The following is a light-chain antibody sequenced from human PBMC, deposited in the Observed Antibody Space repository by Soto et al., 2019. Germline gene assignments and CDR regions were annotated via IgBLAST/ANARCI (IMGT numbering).Light chain of an antibody. CDR1: SSYICDYNY. Sequence: QSVLTRPASGSGFPGQGITIFCVGTSSYICDYNYVSLYQQHPGKVPKVIIYDVSNRPSGVFYRFSATKSGNTASLTISGLQSEDEADYYCCSYTRSGTLIFGTGTKVTVL. CDR2: DVS. V-gene: IGLV2-14*01. CDR3: CSYTRSGTLI. J-gene: IGLJ1*01.